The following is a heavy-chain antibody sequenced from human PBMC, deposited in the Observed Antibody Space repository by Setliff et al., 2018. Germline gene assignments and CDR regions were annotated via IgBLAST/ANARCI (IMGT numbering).Heavy chain of an antibody. D-gene: IGHD1-1*01. CDR1: GASISSGTYY. CDR3: ARTGTYRYFDY. V-gene: IGHV4-39*01. Sequence: LSLTCTVSGASISSGTYYWAWIRQPPGKGLEWIGGIHYRGTTYSNASLASRLTISVDTAKNQFSLKLTSVTAADTAVYYCARTGTYRYFDYWGQGTRVTVSS. J-gene: IGHJ4*02. CDR2: IHYRGTT.